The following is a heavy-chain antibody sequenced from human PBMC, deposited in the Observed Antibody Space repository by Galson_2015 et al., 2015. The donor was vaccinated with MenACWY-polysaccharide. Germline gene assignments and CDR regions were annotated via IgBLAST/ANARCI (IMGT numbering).Heavy chain of an antibody. CDR2: INPNSGGT. D-gene: IGHD3-3*01. CDR1: GYTFTGYY. V-gene: IGHV1-2*04. CDR3: ARGDAIFGVVISYFDY. J-gene: IGHJ4*02. Sequence: SVKVSCKASGYTFTGYYMHWVRQAPGQGLEWMGWINPNSGGTNYAQKFQGWVTMTRDTSISTAYMELSRLRSDDTAVYYYARGDAIFGVVISYFDYWGQGTLVTVSS.